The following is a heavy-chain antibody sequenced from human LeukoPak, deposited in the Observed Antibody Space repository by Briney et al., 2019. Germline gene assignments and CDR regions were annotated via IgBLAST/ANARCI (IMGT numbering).Heavy chain of an antibody. J-gene: IGHJ4*02. CDR1: GFTFSSYA. V-gene: IGHV3-30*04. CDR3: ARDGVYCSSTSCYEEEAFDY. D-gene: IGHD2-2*01. Sequence: PGGSLRLSCAASGFTFSSYAMHWVRQAPGKGLEWVAVISYDGSNKYYADSVKGRFTISRDNSKNTLYLQMNSLRAEDTAVYYCARDGVYCSSTSCYEEEAFDYWGQGTLVTVSS. CDR2: ISYDGSNK.